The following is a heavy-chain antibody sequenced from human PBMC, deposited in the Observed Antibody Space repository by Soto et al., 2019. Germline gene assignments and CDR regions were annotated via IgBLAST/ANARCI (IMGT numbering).Heavy chain of an antibody. CDR2: INHSGST. Sequence: SETLSLTCAVYGGSFSGYYWSWIRQPPGKGLEWIGEINHSGSTNYNPSLKSRVTISVDTSKNQFSLKLSSVTAADTAVYYCAIKEIATTASGFDSWGQGTLVTVSS. CDR3: AIKEIATTASGFDS. D-gene: IGHD6-13*01. CDR1: GGSFSGYY. V-gene: IGHV4-34*01. J-gene: IGHJ5*01.